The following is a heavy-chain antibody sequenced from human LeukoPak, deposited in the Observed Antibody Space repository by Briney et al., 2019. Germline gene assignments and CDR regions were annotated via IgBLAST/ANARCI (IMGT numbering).Heavy chain of an antibody. CDR2: IDYSGNT. CDR3: AREGKLTGYFGGLGFNY. CDR1: GVSISSYY. Sequence: SETLSLTCTVSGVSISSYYWSWIRQAPGKGLEWIANIDYSGNTIYNPALKSRVTMSVDTSKNQFSLNLTSVTAADTAVYFCAREGKLTGYFGGLGFNYWGQGILVTVSS. V-gene: IGHV4-59*01. J-gene: IGHJ4*02. D-gene: IGHD6-19*01.